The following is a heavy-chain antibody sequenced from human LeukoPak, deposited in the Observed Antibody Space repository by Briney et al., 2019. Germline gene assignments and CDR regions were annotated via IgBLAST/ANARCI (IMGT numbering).Heavy chain of an antibody. V-gene: IGHV3-11*06. CDR2: ISSSSSYT. J-gene: IGHJ4*02. CDR1: GFTFSDYY. CDR3: ATQHSSGYFDY. Sequence: GGSLRLSCAASGFTFSDYYMSWIRQAPGKGLEWVSYISSSSSYTNYADSVKGRFTISRDNAKNSPYLQMNSLRAEDTAVYYCATQHSSGYFDYWGQGTLVTVSS. D-gene: IGHD3-22*01.